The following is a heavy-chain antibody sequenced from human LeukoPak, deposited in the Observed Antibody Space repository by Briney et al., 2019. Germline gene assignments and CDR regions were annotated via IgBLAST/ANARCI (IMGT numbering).Heavy chain of an antibody. CDR2: INPNSGGT. D-gene: IGHD3-9*01. J-gene: IGHJ3*02. CDR1: GYTFTGYY. Sequence: ASVKVSCRASGYTFTGYYMHWVRQAPGQGLEWMGWINPNSGGTNYAQKFQGRVTMTRDTSISTAYMELSRLRSDDTAVYYCARGPRLVPLDAFDIWGQGTMVTVSS. CDR3: ARGPRLVPLDAFDI. V-gene: IGHV1-2*02.